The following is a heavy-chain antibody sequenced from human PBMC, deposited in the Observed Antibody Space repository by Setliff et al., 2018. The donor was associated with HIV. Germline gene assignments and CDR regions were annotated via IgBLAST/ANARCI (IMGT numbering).Heavy chain of an antibody. D-gene: IGHD2-8*01. Sequence: SETLSLTCAVYGESFSGYYWSWVRQPAGKGLEWLGEINHSGRAKYNPSLKSRASISADTSKNQFSLRLTSVTAADTAVYYCARGAPYCNHGICHLFDYWGHGNLVTSPQ. CDR2: INHSGRA. CDR1: GESFSGYY. V-gene: IGHV4-34*01. CDR3: ARGAPYCNHGICHLFDY. J-gene: IGHJ4*01.